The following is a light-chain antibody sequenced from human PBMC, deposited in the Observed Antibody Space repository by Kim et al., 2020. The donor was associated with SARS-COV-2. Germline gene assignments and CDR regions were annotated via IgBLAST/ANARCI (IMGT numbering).Light chain of an antibody. Sequence: DIQMTQSPSSGSASLGDRVTITCRASQGISTNVGWFQQKAGEAPKSLIYGASTLQGGVPSRFSGGGSGRDFTLTISSLHPDDFAIYFCQQYNSHPITFGQGTRLEIK. J-gene: IGKJ5*01. CDR3: QQYNSHPIT. CDR2: GAS. V-gene: IGKV1-16*01. CDR1: QGISTN.